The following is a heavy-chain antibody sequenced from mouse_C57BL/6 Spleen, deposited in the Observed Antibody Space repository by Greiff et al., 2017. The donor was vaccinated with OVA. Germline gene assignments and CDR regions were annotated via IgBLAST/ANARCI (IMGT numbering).Heavy chain of an antibody. Sequence: VQLQESGAELVRPGTSVKVSCKASGYAFTNYLIEWVKQRPGQGLEWIGVLNPGSGGTNYNEKFKGKATLTADKSSSTAYMQLSSLTSEDSAVYFCARDHSAYYYAMDYWGQGTSVTVSS. CDR1: GYAFTNYL. CDR2: LNPGSGGT. J-gene: IGHJ4*01. V-gene: IGHV1-54*01. CDR3: ARDHSAYYYAMDY. D-gene: IGHD2-12*01.